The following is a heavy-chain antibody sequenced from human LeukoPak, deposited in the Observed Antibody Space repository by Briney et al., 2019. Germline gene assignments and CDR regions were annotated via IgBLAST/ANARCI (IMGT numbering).Heavy chain of an antibody. Sequence: SETLSLTCTVSGGSISSYYWSWIRQPPGKGLEWIGYIYYSGSTNYNPSLKSRVTISVDTSKNQFSLKLSPVTAADTAVYYCARGGGGYCSSTSCYVDWFDPWGQGTLVTVSS. J-gene: IGHJ5*02. V-gene: IGHV4-59*01. D-gene: IGHD2-2*01. CDR1: GGSISSYY. CDR3: ARGGGGYCSSTSCYVDWFDP. CDR2: IYYSGST.